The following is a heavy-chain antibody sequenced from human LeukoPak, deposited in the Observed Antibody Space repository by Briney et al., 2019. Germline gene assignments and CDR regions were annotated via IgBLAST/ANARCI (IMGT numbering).Heavy chain of an antibody. CDR1: GFTFTSSA. Sequence: ASVKVSCKASGFTFTSSAVQWVRQARGQRLEWIGWIVVGSGNTNYAQKFQERVTITGDMSTSTAYMELSSLRSEDTAVYYCAAVPRDIVVVPAASHYYYGMDVWGKGTTVTVSS. D-gene: IGHD2-2*01. CDR3: AAVPRDIVVVPAASHYYYGMDV. J-gene: IGHJ6*04. V-gene: IGHV1-58*01. CDR2: IVVGSGNT.